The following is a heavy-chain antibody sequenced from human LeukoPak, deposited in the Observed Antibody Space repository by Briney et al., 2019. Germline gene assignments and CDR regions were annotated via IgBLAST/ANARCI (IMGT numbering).Heavy chain of an antibody. J-gene: IGHJ6*03. CDR1: GYTFTGYY. CDR3: ARGGSWDGDCYFCYMDV. CDR2: INPNSGGT. D-gene: IGHD1-26*01. Sequence: ASVKVSCKASGYTFTGYYMRWVRQAPGQGLEWMGWINPNSGGTNYAQKFQGRVTMTRDTSISTAYMELSRLRSDDTAVYYCARGGSWDGDCYFCYMDVWGKGTTVTVSS. V-gene: IGHV1-2*02.